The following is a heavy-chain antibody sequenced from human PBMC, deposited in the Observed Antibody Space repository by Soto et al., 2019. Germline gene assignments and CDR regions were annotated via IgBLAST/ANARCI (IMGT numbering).Heavy chain of an antibody. Sequence: ASVKVSCKASGYAFTSYGMSWVGQAPGQGLEWMGWISAYNGNTNYAQKLQGRVTMTTDTSTRTYYMELRSLRSDDTDVYYCARVPEGHSSRWDFDYWGQ. V-gene: IGHV1-18*01. J-gene: IGHJ4*01. D-gene: IGHD6-19*01. CDR2: ISAYNGNT. CDR1: GYAFTSYG. CDR3: ARVPEGHSSRWDFDY.